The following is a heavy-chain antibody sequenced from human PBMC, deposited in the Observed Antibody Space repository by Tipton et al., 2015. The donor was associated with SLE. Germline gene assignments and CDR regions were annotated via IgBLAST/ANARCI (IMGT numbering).Heavy chain of an antibody. V-gene: IGHV4-39*07. J-gene: IGHJ5*02. CDR2: VYYSGST. CDR1: GGSLSSQY. D-gene: IGHD2/OR15-2a*01. CDR3: ARDRNLNFFEDWFDP. Sequence: LSLTCTVSGGSLSSQYWGWIRQPPGKGLEWIGTVYYSGSTYYNPSLKSRVTISVDTSKNQFSLKLNSVTVADTAVYFCARDRNLNFFEDWFDPWGQGTLVTVSS.